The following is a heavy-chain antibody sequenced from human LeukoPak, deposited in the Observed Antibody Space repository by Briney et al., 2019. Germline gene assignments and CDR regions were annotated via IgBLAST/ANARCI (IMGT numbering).Heavy chain of an antibody. J-gene: IGHJ6*02. Sequence: PGGSLRLSCPASGFTFISYSMNGFGQAPGRGLDGVSYISSISSTIYYADSGKGRLTISRDNAKNSLYLQMNSLRAEDKAVYYCARDGAPYYGSGSYHADYYGIDVCGQGTTVTVSS. CDR1: GFTFISYS. CDR3: ARDGAPYYGSGSYHADYYGIDV. CDR2: ISSISSTI. D-gene: IGHD3-10*01. V-gene: IGHV3-48*04.